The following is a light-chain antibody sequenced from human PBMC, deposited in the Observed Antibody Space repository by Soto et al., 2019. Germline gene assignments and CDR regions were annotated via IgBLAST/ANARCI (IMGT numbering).Light chain of an antibody. V-gene: IGLV1-40*01. CDR3: QSYDNSLSGPV. Sequence: QSVLTQPPSVSGAPGQRVTISCTGSSSNIGAGYDAHWYQQLPGKVPKLLIYGDTNRPSGVPDRFSGSKSGTSASLAITGLQHEEEADYYCQSYDNSLSGPVFGPGTKLTVL. CDR2: GDT. CDR1: SSNIGAGYD. J-gene: IGLJ1*01.